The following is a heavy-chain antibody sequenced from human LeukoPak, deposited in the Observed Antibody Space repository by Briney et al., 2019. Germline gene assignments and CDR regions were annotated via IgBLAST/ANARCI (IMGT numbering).Heavy chain of an antibody. Sequence: PGGSLRLSCAASGFTFSNAWMSWVRQAPGKGLEWIRSIYYSGSTYYNPSLKSRVTISVDTSKNQFSLKLSSVTAADTAVYYCARSSRGYFDYWGQGTLVTVSS. CDR2: IYYSGST. J-gene: IGHJ4*02. V-gene: IGHV4-59*05. CDR3: ARSSRGYFDY. CDR1: GFTFSNAW.